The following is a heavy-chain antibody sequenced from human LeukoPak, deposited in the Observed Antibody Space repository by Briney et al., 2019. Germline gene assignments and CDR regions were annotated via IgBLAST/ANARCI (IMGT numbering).Heavy chain of an antibody. CDR1: GFSFSSYW. V-gene: IGHV3-7*03. J-gene: IGHJ4*02. CDR3: ARVHGNDALDY. D-gene: IGHD1-1*01. CDR2: IMQDGSDK. Sequence: GGSLRLSCAVSGFSFSSYWMTWVRQAPGKGLEWVANIMQDGSDKYYVDSVKGRFTISRDNAKYSLYLQMNSLRAEDTALYYCARVHGNDALDYWGQGTLVTVSS.